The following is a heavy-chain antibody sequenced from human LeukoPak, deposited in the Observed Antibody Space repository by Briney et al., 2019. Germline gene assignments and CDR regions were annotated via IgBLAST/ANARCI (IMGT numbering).Heavy chain of an antibody. CDR2: IYYSGST. D-gene: IGHD3-10*01. J-gene: IGHJ6*04. CDR1: GGSISSGGYC. V-gene: IGHV4-31*03. Sequence: SETLSLTCTVSGGSISSGGYCWSWIRQHPGKGLEWIGYIYYSGSTYYNPSLKSRVTISVDTSKNQFSLKLSSVTAADTAVYYCARDTNRLWFGEFNVWGKGTTVTVSS. CDR3: ARDTNRLWFGEFNV.